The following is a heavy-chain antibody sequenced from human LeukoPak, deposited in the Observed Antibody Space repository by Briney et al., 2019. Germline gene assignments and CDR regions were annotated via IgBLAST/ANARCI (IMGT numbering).Heavy chain of an antibody. Sequence: PSETLSLTCTVSGGSISSYYWSWIRQPPGKGLEWIGNVYYSGSTYYNPSLKSRVTISVDTSKNQFSLKLISLTAADTAVYYCARVDTAMVTLDYWGQGTLVTVSS. J-gene: IGHJ4*02. CDR2: VYYSGST. CDR1: GGSISSYY. CDR3: ARVDTAMVTLDY. V-gene: IGHV4-59*12. D-gene: IGHD5-18*01.